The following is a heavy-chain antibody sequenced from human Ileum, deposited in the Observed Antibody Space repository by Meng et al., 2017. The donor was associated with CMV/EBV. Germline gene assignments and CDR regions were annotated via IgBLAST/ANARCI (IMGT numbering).Heavy chain of an antibody. D-gene: IGHD1-1*01. Sequence: QGQLVQAGAEARKPGASVKVSCKDSGNTFGDYYVHWVRQAPGQGLQWLAWIKPTSGEGDYSQIFQGRITLTRSTYINTVYMELNSLTSDDTAIYYCARDWNRRSFDIWGQGTMVTVSS. CDR2: IKPTSGEG. CDR1: GNTFGDYY. V-gene: IGHV1-2*02. J-gene: IGHJ3*02. CDR3: ARDWNRRSFDI.